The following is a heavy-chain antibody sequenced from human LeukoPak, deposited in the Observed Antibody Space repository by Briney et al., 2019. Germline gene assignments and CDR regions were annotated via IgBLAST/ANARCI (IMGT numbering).Heavy chain of an antibody. J-gene: IGHJ3*02. Sequence: GGSLRLSCAASGFTFSSYSMNWVRQAPGKGLEWVSSISSSSSYIYYADSVKGRFTISRDNAKNSLYQQMNSLRAEDTAVYYCARDGSGSYYKSRDAFDIWGQGTMVTVSS. D-gene: IGHD3-10*01. CDR3: ARDGSGSYYKSRDAFDI. CDR2: ISSSSSYI. CDR1: GFTFSSYS. V-gene: IGHV3-21*01.